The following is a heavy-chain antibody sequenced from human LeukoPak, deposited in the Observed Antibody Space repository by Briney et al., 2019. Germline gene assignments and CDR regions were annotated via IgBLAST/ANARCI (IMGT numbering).Heavy chain of an antibody. CDR2: MNPNSGNT. CDR3: ARGPYCSGGSCYLDYYYGMDV. Sequence: GASVKVSCKASRYTFTSYDINWVRQATGQGLEWMGWMNPNSGNTGYAQKFQGRVTMTRNTSISTAYMELSSLRSEDTAVYYCARGPYCSGGSCYLDYYYGMDVWGQGTTVTVSS. D-gene: IGHD2-15*01. V-gene: IGHV1-8*01. J-gene: IGHJ6*02. CDR1: RYTFTSYD.